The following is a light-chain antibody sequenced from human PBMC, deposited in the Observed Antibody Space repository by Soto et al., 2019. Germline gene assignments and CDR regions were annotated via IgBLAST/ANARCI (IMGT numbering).Light chain of an antibody. V-gene: IGLV2-11*01. Sequence: QSVLTQPRSVSGSPGQSVTISCTGTSSDVGAYNYVSWFQQHPGKAPKVMIYDVSKRPSGVPDRFSGSKSGNTASLTISGLQAEDEADYYCCSYAGTYVIFGGGTKVTVL. CDR2: DVS. J-gene: IGLJ2*01. CDR1: SSDVGAYNY. CDR3: CSYAGTYVI.